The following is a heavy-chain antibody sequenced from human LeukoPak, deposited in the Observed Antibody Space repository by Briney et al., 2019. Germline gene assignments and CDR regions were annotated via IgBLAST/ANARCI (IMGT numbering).Heavy chain of an antibody. CDR2: ISGRSSTI. V-gene: IGHV3-48*01. CDR1: AFTFSDYS. J-gene: IGHJ4*02. CDR3: ARDRLTSGSYFFDY. D-gene: IGHD1-26*01. Sequence: GGSLRLSCAASAFTFSDYSMNWVRQAPGKGLEWISYISGRSSTIYYADSVGGRFTISRDNAKNSMYLQMNSLRAEDTAVYYCARDRLTSGSYFFDYWGQGTLVTVSS.